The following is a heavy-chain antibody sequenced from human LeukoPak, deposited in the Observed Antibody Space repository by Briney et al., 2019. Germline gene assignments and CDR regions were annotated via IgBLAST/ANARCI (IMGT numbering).Heavy chain of an antibody. CDR1: GFTFSSYS. CDR2: ISSSSSYI. D-gene: IGHD2-21*01. Sequence: PGGSLRLSCAASGFTFSSYSMNWVRQAPGKGLEWVSSISSSSSYIYYADSVKGRFTISRDNAKNSLYLQMNSLRAEDTAVYYCAREFRSPYYYYGMDVWGQGTTVTVSS. CDR3: AREFRSPYYYYGMDV. J-gene: IGHJ6*02. V-gene: IGHV3-21*01.